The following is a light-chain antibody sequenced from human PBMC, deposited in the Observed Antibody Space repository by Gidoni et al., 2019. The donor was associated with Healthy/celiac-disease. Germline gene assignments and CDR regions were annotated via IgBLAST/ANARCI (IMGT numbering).Light chain of an antibody. CDR1: QSVLYSSNNKNY. V-gene: IGKV4-1*01. CDR2: WAS. Sequence: DIVVFQSPDAPVAFLGERATINCKSSQSVLYSSNNKNYLAWYQQKPGQPPKLLIYWASTRESGVPDRFSGSGSGTDFTLTISSLQAEDVAVYYCQQYYSTPRTFGQGTKLEIK. J-gene: IGKJ2*01. CDR3: QQYYSTPRT.